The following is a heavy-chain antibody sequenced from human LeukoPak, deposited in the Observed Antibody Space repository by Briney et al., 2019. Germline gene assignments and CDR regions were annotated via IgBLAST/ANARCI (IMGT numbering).Heavy chain of an antibody. CDR3: ARPYDYYDSSGYYPAFDY. CDR2: INPNSGDT. J-gene: IGHJ4*02. CDR1: GYTFTVYY. D-gene: IGHD3-22*01. V-gene: IGHV1-2*02. Sequence: GASVKVSCKASGYTFTVYYMHWVRQAPGQGLEWMGWINPNSGDTNYAQKFQGRVTMTRDTSISTAYMELSRLRSDDTAVYYCARPYDYYDSSGYYPAFDYWGQGTLVTVSS.